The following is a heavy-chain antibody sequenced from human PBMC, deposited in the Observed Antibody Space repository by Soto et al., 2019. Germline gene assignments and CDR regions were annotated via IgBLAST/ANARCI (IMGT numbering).Heavy chain of an antibody. D-gene: IGHD3-10*01. V-gene: IGHV1-18*01. CDR3: ARGVGSGTYYNQYNWFDP. CDR1: GYTFTNYG. CDR2: INTYNGNT. J-gene: IGHJ5*02. Sequence: ASVKVSCKASGYTFTNYGISWVRQAPGQRLEWMGWINTYNGNTNHAQKLQGRVTMTTDTSTSTAYMELRSLRSDDTAVYYCARGVGSGTYYNQYNWFDPWGQGTLVTVSS.